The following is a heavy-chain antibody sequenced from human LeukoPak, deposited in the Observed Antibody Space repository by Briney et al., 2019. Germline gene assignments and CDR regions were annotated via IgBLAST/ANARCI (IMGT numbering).Heavy chain of an antibody. CDR3: ARHTYNWEWVY. J-gene: IGHJ4*02. V-gene: IGHV4-39*01. D-gene: IGHD1-20*01. CDR2: IYYSGST. CDR1: GGSISSSSYY. Sequence: SETLSLTCTVSGGSISSSSYYWGWIRQPPGKGLEWIGSIYYSGSTYYNPSLKSRVTISVDTSKNQFSLKLSSVTAEDTAVYYCARHTYNWEWVYWGQGTLVTVSS.